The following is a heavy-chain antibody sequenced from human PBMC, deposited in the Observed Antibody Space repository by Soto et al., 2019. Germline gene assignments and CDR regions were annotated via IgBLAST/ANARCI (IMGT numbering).Heavy chain of an antibody. CDR1: GYTFSDYG. CDR3: ARKGHESYYYYYMDV. V-gene: IGHV1-18*01. Sequence: ASVKVSCEASGYTFSDYGISWVRQAPGQGLEWMGWITSYRDKTDTYYAQKFQGRVTMTTDTSTSTAYMELRSLTSDDTAVYYCARKGHESYYYYYMDVWGKGTTVTVSS. CDR2: ITSYRDKT. J-gene: IGHJ6*03.